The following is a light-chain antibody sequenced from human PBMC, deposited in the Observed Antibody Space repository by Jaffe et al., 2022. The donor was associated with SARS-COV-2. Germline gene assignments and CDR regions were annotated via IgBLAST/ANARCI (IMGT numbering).Light chain of an antibody. CDR3: ATWDSSLNVGI. Sequence: QSVLTQPPSVSAAPGQKVTISCSGSSSNIGNNYVSWYQQLPGTAPKLLIYENNKRPSGIPDRFSGSKSGTSATLGITGLQTGDEATYYCATWDSSLNVGIFGGGTKLTVL. J-gene: IGLJ2*01. CDR2: ENN. V-gene: IGLV1-51*02. CDR1: SSNIGNNY.